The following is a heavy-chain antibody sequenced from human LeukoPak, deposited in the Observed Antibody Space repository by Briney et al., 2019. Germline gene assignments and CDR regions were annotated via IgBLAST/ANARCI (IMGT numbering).Heavy chain of an antibody. D-gene: IGHD2-21*02. V-gene: IGHV4-34*01. Sequence: KPSETLSLTCAAHGGSFSGYYWTWIRQSPGKGMEWIGEVTSRGSANYNPSLTSRVTISVDTSKNQSSLRLTSVTAADAGVYYCARDAFCLNGVCYSGRYDYWGQGILVSVSS. CDR1: GGSFSGYY. CDR3: ARDAFCLNGVCYSGRYDY. J-gene: IGHJ4*02. CDR2: VTSRGSA.